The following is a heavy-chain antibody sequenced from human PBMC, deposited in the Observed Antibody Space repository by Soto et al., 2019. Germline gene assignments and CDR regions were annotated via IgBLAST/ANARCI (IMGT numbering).Heavy chain of an antibody. CDR3: ARHRVPSVYDPIPGCFDS. CDR2: IYYSGSI. D-gene: IGHD5-12*01. CDR1: GGSISSYY. Sequence: SETLSLTCTVSGGSISSYYWSWIRQPPGKGLEWIGYIYYSGSINYNPSLKSRVTISVDTSQNQISLKLSSVTAADTAVYYCARHRVPSVYDPIPGCFDSWGQGILVTVSS. V-gene: IGHV4-59*08. J-gene: IGHJ4*02.